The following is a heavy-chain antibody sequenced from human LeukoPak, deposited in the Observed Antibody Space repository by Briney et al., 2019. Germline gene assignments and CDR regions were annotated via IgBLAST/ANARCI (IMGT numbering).Heavy chain of an antibody. CDR1: GYTFTVYD. CDR2: INLNSGGT. Sequence: ASVKVSCKAAGYTFTVYDMHWVRQAPGQGLEWMGCINLNSGGTNYEQKFQGWVTMTRVTSISTAYMEMSRLRSDDPAVYYCASGRAIFGVVINPWDYYYGMDVWGQGTTVTVSS. D-gene: IGHD3-3*01. V-gene: IGHV1-2*04. CDR3: ASGRAIFGVVINPWDYYYGMDV. J-gene: IGHJ6*01.